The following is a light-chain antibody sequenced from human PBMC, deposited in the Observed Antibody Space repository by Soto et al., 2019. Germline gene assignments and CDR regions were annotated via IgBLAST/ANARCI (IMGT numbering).Light chain of an antibody. CDR3: QQRSNWLT. Sequence: DIVLTQSPATLSLSSGDRATLSCRASQSVSSSLAWYQQKPGQAPRLLIYDASSRASGIPARFSGSGSGTDSTLTISSLEPEDFAVYYCQQRSNWLTFGGGTKVEIK. V-gene: IGKV3-11*01. J-gene: IGKJ4*01. CDR2: DAS. CDR1: QSVSSS.